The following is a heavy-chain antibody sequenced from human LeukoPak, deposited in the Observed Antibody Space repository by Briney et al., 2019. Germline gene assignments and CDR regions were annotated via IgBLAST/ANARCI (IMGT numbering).Heavy chain of an antibody. CDR1: GFTFSSYA. J-gene: IGHJ3*02. CDR3: AREGVWFRELLGSRAFDI. V-gene: IGHV3-30-3*01. Sequence: GRSLRLSCAASGFTFSSYAMHWVRQAPGKGLEWVAVISYDGSNKYYADSVKGRFTISRDNSKNTLYLQMNSLRAEDTAVYYCAREGVWFRELLGSRAFDIWGQGTMVTVSS. D-gene: IGHD3-10*01. CDR2: ISYDGSNK.